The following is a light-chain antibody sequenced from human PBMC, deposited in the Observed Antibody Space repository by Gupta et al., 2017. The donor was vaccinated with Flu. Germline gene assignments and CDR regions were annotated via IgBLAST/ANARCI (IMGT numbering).Light chain of an antibody. CDR1: QDISNY. V-gene: IGKV1-33*01. CDR2: DAS. CDR3: QQYDYLPGP. Sequence: DIQMTQSPSSLSASVGDRVTITCQASQDISNYLNWYQQKPGKAPKLLIYDASDLETGVPSRFSGSGSGTDFTFTISSLQPEDIATYYCQQYDYLPGPFGPGTKVDI. J-gene: IGKJ3*01.